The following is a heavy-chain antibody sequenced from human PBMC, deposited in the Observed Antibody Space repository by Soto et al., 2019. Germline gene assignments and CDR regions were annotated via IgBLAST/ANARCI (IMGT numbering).Heavy chain of an antibody. CDR2: ISPQGGST. CDR3: ARDNYAYGMDV. V-gene: IGHV3-64*04. Sequence: GGSLRLSCSASGFAFSSYAMHWVRQPPGKGLEYVSAISPQGGSTYYADSVKGRFTISRDDSKNTVYLQMNSLRAEDTAVYYCARDNYAYGMDVWGQGTTVTVSS. D-gene: IGHD2-2*01. CDR1: GFAFSSYA. J-gene: IGHJ6*02.